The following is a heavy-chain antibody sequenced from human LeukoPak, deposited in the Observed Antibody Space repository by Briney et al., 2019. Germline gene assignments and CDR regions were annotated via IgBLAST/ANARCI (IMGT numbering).Heavy chain of an antibody. Sequence: PGGSLRLSCAASGFTFSSYSMNWVRQAPGKGLEWVSSISSSSSYIYYADSVKGRFTISRANAKNSLYLQMNSLRAEDTAVYYCARDNLEGDCGGDCLNGAFDIWGQGTMVTVSS. D-gene: IGHD2-21*02. CDR1: GFTFSSYS. CDR2: ISSSSSYI. V-gene: IGHV3-21*01. J-gene: IGHJ3*02. CDR3: ARDNLEGDCGGDCLNGAFDI.